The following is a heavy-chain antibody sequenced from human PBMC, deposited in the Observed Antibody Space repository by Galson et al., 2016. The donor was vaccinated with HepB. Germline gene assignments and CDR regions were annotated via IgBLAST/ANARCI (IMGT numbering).Heavy chain of an antibody. V-gene: IGHV3-21*01. Sequence: SLRLSCAASGFTFSSYSMNWVRQAPGKGLEWVSSISSSSSYIYYADSVKGRFTISRDKAKNSLYLQMNSLRAEDTAVYYCARGDIVGAIFDCWGQGTLVTLSS. CDR1: GFTFSSYS. J-gene: IGHJ4*02. D-gene: IGHD1-26*01. CDR3: ARGDIVGAIFDC. CDR2: ISSSSSYI.